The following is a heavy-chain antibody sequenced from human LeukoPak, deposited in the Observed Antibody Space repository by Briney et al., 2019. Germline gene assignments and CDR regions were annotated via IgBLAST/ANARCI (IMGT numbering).Heavy chain of an antibody. Sequence: AGGSLRLSCAASGFSFSSFDMSWVRQAPGKGLEWVSGISGSGGSTYYADSVKGRFTISRDNSKNTLYLQMNSLRVDDTAVYFCAKALLLTPRLVLGQFYHGMDVWGRGTTVIVSS. D-gene: IGHD6-19*01. J-gene: IGHJ6*02. CDR1: GFSFSSFD. V-gene: IGHV3-23*01. CDR3: AKALLLTPRLVLGQFYHGMDV. CDR2: ISGSGGST.